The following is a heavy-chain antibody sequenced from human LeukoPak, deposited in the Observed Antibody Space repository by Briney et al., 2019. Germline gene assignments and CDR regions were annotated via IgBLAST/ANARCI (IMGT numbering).Heavy chain of an antibody. J-gene: IGHJ4*02. V-gene: IGHV3-30*19. CDR3: ARDYPLWASLDY. CDR1: GFTFSSYG. Sequence: PGGSLRLSCAASGFTFSSYGMHWVRQAPGKGLEWVAVISYDGSNKYYADSVKGRFTISRDNSKNTLYLQMNSLRAEDTAVYYCARDYPLWASLDYWGQGTLVTVSS. CDR2: ISYDGSNK. D-gene: IGHD3-10*01.